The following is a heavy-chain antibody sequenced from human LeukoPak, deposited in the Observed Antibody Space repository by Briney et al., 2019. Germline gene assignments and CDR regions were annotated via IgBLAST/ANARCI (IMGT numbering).Heavy chain of an antibody. Sequence: ASVQVSCKASGYTFTYYYMHWVRPAPGQGFEWMGWLNPNDGDTNYAQKFQGRVTMTRDTSISTAHMEVSRLRSDDTAVYYCARANFLYCSSSTCLFDYWGQGTLVTVSS. V-gene: IGHV1-2*02. CDR2: LNPNDGDT. CDR1: GYTFTYYY. D-gene: IGHD2-2*01. CDR3: ARANFLYCSSSTCLFDY. J-gene: IGHJ4*02.